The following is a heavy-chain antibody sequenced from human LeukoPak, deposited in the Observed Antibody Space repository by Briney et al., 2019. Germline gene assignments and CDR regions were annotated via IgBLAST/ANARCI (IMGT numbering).Heavy chain of an antibody. D-gene: IGHD6-13*01. CDR1: GGSFSGYY. CDR2: INHSGST. V-gene: IGHV4-34*01. Sequence: SETLSLTCAVYGGSFSGYYWSWIRQPPGKGLEWIGEINHSGSTNYNPSLKSRVTISVDTSKNQFSLKLSSVTAADTAVYYCASLPVGAAAGGRPFDYWGQGTLVTVSS. CDR3: ASLPVGAAAGGRPFDY. J-gene: IGHJ4*02.